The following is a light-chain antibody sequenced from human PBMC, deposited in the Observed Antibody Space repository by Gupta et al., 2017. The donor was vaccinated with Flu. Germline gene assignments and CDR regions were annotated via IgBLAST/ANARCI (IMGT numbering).Light chain of an antibody. CDR3: CSYAGSYNVV. V-gene: IGLV2-11*01. Sequence: SALPQPRSVSGSPGQSVTISCTGTSSDVGGYNYVSWYQQHPGKAPKLMIYDVSKRPSGVPDRFSGSKSGNTASLTISGLQAEDEADYYCCSYAGSYNVVFGGGTKLTVL. J-gene: IGLJ2*01. CDR2: DVS. CDR1: SSDVGGYNY.